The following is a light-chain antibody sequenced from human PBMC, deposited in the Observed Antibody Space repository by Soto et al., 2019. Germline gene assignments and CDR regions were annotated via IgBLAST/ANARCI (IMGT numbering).Light chain of an antibody. CDR3: TSYAGSNIPVV. CDR2: DVS. CDR1: SSDVGGYNF. J-gene: IGLJ2*01. Sequence: QSALTQPPSASGSPGQSVTISCTGTSSDVGGYNFVSWYQQHPGKAPKLMIYDVSKRPSGVPDRFSGSKSGNTASLTVSGLPADDEADYYCTSYAGSNIPVVFGGGTQLTVL. V-gene: IGLV2-8*01.